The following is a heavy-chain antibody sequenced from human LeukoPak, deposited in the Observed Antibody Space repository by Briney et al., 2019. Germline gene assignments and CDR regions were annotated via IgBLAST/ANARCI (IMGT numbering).Heavy chain of an antibody. Sequence: PGWSLRLSCAASGFTFTTYWMAWVRQAPGKGLEWVSYISSGSSNVYYADSVKGRFTISRDNPKNSLYLQMSSLSAEDTAVYYCARGSGYYYNYWGQGTLVTASS. CDR3: ARGSGYYYNY. CDR1: GFTFTTYW. V-gene: IGHV3-48*04. D-gene: IGHD3-22*01. CDR2: ISSGSSNV. J-gene: IGHJ4*02.